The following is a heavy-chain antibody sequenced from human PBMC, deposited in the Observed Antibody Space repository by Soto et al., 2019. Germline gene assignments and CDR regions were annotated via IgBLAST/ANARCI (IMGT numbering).Heavy chain of an antibody. J-gene: IGHJ4*02. V-gene: IGHV3-15*01. D-gene: IGHD3-16*01. CDR1: GFTFSNAW. Sequence: EVQLVESGGGLVKPGGSLRLSCAASGFTFSNAWMSWVRQAPGKGLEWVGRIKSKTDGGTTDYAAPVKGRFTISRDDSKTTLYLKKNSLKPEDTAVYYFTTSPRITFGGVRIWGQGTLVTVSS. CDR2: IKSKTDGGTT. CDR3: TTSPRITFGGVRI.